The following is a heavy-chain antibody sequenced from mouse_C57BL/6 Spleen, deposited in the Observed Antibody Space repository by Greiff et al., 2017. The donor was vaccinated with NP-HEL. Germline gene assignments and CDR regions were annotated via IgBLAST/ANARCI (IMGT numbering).Heavy chain of an antibody. J-gene: IGHJ2*01. Sequence: EVMLVESGGDLVKPGGSLKLSCAASGFTFSSYGMSWVRQTPDKRLEWVATISSGGSYTYYPDSVKGRFTISRDNAKNTLYLQMSSLKSEDTAMYYCASSPPFDYWGQGTTLTVSS. CDR3: ASSPPFDY. CDR2: ISSGGSYT. V-gene: IGHV5-6*01. CDR1: GFTFSSYG.